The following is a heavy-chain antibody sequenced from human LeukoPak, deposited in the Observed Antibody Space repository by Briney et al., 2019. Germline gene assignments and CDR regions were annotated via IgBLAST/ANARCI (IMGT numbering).Heavy chain of an antibody. V-gene: IGHV4-39*01. J-gene: IGHJ4*02. CDR2: IYYSGST. CDR3: ARHRKLRYFDWS. D-gene: IGHD3-9*01. CDR1: GGSISSSGYY. Sequence: SETLSLTCTVSGGSISSSGYYWGWIRQPPGKGLEWIGNIYYSGSTYYNPSLKSRVTISVDTSKNQFSLNLSSVTAADTAVYYCARHRKLRYFDWSWGQGTLVTVSS.